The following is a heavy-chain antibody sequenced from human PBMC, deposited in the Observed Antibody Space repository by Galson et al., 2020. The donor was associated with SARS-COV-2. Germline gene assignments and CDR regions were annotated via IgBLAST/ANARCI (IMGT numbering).Heavy chain of an antibody. Sequence: GGSLRLSCAASGFTFSSYAMHWVRQAPGKGLEWVAVISYDGSNKYYADSVKGRFTISRDNSKNTLYLQMNSLRAEDTAVYYCARDRLRRYCSSTSCQGRGAFDIWGQGTMVTVSS. CDR3: ARDRLRRYCSSTSCQGRGAFDI. V-gene: IGHV3-30*01. CDR2: ISYDGSNK. J-gene: IGHJ3*02. CDR1: GFTFSSYA. D-gene: IGHD2-2*01.